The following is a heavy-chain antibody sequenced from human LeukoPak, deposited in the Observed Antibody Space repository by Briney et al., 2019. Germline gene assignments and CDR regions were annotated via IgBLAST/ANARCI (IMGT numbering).Heavy chain of an antibody. J-gene: IGHJ4*02. CDR1: GFTVSSNY. Sequence: PGGSLRLSCAASGFTVSSNYMSWVRQAPGKGLEWVAVISYDGSNKYYADSVKGRFTISRDNSKNTLYLQMNSLRAEDTAVYYCAKDREVRGSRPRSLDYWGQGPLVTVSS. CDR3: AKDREVRGSRPRSLDY. V-gene: IGHV3-30*18. D-gene: IGHD3-10*01. CDR2: ISYDGSNK.